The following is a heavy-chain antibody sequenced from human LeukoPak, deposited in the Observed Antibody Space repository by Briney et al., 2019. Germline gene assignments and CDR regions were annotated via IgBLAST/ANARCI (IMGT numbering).Heavy chain of an antibody. V-gene: IGHV1-2*06. Sequence: ASVRVSCKASGYTFTDYYIHWVRQAPRQGLEWMGRINCITGDTRSAQRFQGRVTMTRDTSISTAYMQLSSLRSDDTAVYYCAREIAATGAAVDYWGQGILVTVSS. J-gene: IGHJ4*02. CDR2: INCITGDT. CDR3: AREIAATGAAVDY. D-gene: IGHD6-13*01. CDR1: GYTFTDYY.